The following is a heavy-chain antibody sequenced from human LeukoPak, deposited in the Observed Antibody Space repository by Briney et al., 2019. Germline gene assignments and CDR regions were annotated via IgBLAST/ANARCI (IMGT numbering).Heavy chain of an antibody. CDR2: IYYSGST. D-gene: IGHD3-22*01. CDR1: GGSISSYY. CDR3: ARVFGNYDFAFDI. J-gene: IGHJ3*02. Sequence: SETLSLTCTVSGGSISSYYWSWIRQPPGKGLEWIGYIYYSGSTNYNPSLKSRVTISVDTSKNQFSLKLSSVTAADTAVYYCARVFGNYDFAFDILGQGTMVTVSS. V-gene: IGHV4-59*01.